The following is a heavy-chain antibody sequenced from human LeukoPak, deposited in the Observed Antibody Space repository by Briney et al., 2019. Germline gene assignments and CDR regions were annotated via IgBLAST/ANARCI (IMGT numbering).Heavy chain of an antibody. Sequence: GGSLRLSCAASGFTFSSYSMNWVRQAPGKGLEWVSYISYSSNTIYYADSVKGRFTISRDNAKNSLYLQMNSLRAEDTTVCYCTRDLGATAYFGQGTLVTVSS. V-gene: IGHV3-48*01. D-gene: IGHD1-26*01. CDR2: ISYSSNTI. CDR1: GFTFSSYS. CDR3: TRDLGATAY. J-gene: IGHJ4*02.